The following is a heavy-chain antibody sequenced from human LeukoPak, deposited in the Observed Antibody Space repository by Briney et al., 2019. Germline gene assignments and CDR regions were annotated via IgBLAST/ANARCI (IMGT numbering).Heavy chain of an antibody. J-gene: IGHJ6*02. V-gene: IGHV4-30-4*01. CDR1: GGSISSGDYY. CDR2: IYYSGST. Sequence: SQTLSLTCTVSGGSISSGDYYWSWIRQPPGKGLEWIGHIYYSGSTYYNPSLKSRVTISVDTSKNQFSLKLSSVTAADTAVYYCAREPDWGYYGMDVWGQGTTVTVSS. CDR3: AREPDWGYYGMDV. D-gene: IGHD7-27*01.